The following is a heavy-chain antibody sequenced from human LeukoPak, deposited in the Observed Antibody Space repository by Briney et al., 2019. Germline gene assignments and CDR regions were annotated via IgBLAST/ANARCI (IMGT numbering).Heavy chain of an antibody. CDR3: ARGGARVVEVAPIISFEF. J-gene: IGHJ4*02. CDR2: ISYNGRNK. D-gene: IGHD5-24*01. V-gene: IGHV3-30*04. Sequence: GGSLRLSCSASGFTFSSYAMHWVRQAPGKGLEWVAVISYNGRNKNYADSGQGRFTISRDNSKNTMYMQMNSLRAEDTAVYYCARGGARVVEVAPIISFEFWGQGTLVTVSS. CDR1: GFTFSSYA.